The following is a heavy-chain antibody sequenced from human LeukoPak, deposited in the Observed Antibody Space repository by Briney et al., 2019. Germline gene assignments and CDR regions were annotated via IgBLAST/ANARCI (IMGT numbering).Heavy chain of an antibody. Sequence: SETLSLTCAVYGGSFSGYYWSWIRQPPGRGLEWIGSIYYSGSTYYNPSLKSRVTISVDTSKNQFSLKLSSVTAADTAVYYCAAYYYYMDVWGKGTTVTISS. V-gene: IGHV4-34*01. CDR1: GGSFSGYY. CDR2: IYYSGST. J-gene: IGHJ6*03. CDR3: AAYYYYMDV.